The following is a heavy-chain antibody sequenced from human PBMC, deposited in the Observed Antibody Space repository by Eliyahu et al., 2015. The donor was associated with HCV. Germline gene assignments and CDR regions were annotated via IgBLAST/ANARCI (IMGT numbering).Heavy chain of an antibody. J-gene: IGHJ4*02. Sequence: QVQLQQWGAGLLKPSETLSLTCAVYGGSFSGYYWSWIRQPPGKGLEWIGEINHSGSTNYNPSLKSRVTISVDTSKNQFSLKLSSVTAADTAVYYCARGGGQQLVHFDYWGQGTLVTVSS. V-gene: IGHV4-34*01. D-gene: IGHD6-13*01. CDR1: GGSFSGYY. CDR2: INHSGST. CDR3: ARGGGQQLVHFDY.